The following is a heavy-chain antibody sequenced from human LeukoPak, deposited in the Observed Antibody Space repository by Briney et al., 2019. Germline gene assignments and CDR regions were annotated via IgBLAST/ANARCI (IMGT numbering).Heavy chain of an antibody. CDR2: MNPNRGNT. J-gene: IGHJ5*02. D-gene: IGHD2-2*01. Sequence: GASVKVSCKASGYTFTSYDINWVRQATGQGLEWMGWMNPNRGNTGYAQKFQGRATMTRNTSISTAYMELSSLRSEDTAVYYCARGRAGRCSSTSCFRNNWFDPWGQGTLVTVSS. V-gene: IGHV1-8*01. CDR1: GYTFTSYD. CDR3: ARGRAGRCSSTSCFRNNWFDP.